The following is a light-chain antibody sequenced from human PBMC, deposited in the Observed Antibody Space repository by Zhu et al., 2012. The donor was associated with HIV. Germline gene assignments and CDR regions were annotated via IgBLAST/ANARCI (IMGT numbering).Light chain of an antibody. V-gene: IGKV3-15*01. CDR1: QSVSTN. Sequence: EVVLTQSPATLFVSPGERATLSCRASQSVSTNLAWYQQKPGQAPRLLIFGASTRATGIPARFTGNGSGTEFTLTITSVQAEDFAVYHCQEYYDWPLYAFGQGSKLEI. J-gene: IGKJ2*01. CDR2: GAS. CDR3: QEYYDWPLYA.